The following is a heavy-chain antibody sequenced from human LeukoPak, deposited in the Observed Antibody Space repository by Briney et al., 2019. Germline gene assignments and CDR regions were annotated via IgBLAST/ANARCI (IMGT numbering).Heavy chain of an antibody. V-gene: IGHV4-59*01. CDR1: GGSISSYY. D-gene: IGHD3-10*01. Sequence: KASETLSLTCTVSGGSISSYYWSWIRQPPGKGLEWIGYIYYSGSTNYNPSLKSRVTISVDTSKNQFSLKLSSVTAADTAVYYCARGYYGSGSYYRYYYYGMDVWGQGTTVTVSS. J-gene: IGHJ6*02. CDR3: ARGYYGSGSYYRYYYYGMDV. CDR2: IYYSGST.